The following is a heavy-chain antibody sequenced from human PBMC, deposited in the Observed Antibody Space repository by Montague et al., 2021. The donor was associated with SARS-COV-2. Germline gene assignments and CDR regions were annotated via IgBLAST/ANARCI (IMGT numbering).Heavy chain of an antibody. J-gene: IGHJ6*02. D-gene: IGHD2-8*01. CDR3: ARDGGIGDNGSNTWSYYYYGMDV. Sequence: TLSLTCTVSGGSISSGSYYWSWIRQPAGKGLEWIGRIYTSGSTNYNPSLKSRVTISVDTSKNQFSLKLSSVTAADTAVYYCARDGGIGDNGSNTWSYYYYGMDVWGQGTAVTVSS. CDR1: GGSISSGSYY. V-gene: IGHV4-61*02. CDR2: IYTSGST.